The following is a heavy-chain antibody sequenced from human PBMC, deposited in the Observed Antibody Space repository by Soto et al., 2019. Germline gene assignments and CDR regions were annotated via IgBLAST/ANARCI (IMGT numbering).Heavy chain of an antibody. J-gene: IGHJ4*02. Sequence: EVQLVQSGGGSVQPGGSLRLSCAASGFTFTNYWMHWVRQVPGKGLVWVSRIDGVGAGTSYSDSVRGRFTISRDNAENMLYLQRNSLRAEDTAVYYCTTVFAYLGQGTLVTVSS. CDR2: IDGVGAGT. CDR1: GFTFTNYW. V-gene: IGHV3-74*01. CDR3: TTVFAY.